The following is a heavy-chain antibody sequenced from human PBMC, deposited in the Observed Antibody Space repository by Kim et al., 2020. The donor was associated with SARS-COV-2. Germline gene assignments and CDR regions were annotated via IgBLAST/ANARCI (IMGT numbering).Heavy chain of an antibody. J-gene: IGHJ6*02. CDR2: IYHSGST. CDR3: ARVGLGMVRGVIIYYYYYGMDV. Sequence: SETLSLTCAVSGGSISSSNWWSWVRQPPGKGLEWIGEIYHSGSTNYNPSLKSRVTISVDKSKNQFSLKLSSVTAADTAVYYCARVGLGMVRGVIIYYYYYGMDVWGQGTTVTVSS. D-gene: IGHD3-10*01. V-gene: IGHV4-4*02. CDR1: GGSISSSNW.